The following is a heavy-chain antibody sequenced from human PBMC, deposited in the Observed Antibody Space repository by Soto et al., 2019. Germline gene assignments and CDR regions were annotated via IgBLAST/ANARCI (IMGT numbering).Heavy chain of an antibody. Sequence: PSETLSLTCTVSGGSISSGGYYLSWIRHHPGKGLEWIGYLYYSWSTYYNPSLKSRVTISVDTSKNQCSLKLSSVTAADTAVYYCARPQYSSSLGYGGQGTLVTVS. CDR3: ARPQYSSSLGY. CDR1: GGSISSGGYY. CDR2: LYYSWST. V-gene: IGHV4-31*03. D-gene: IGHD6-6*01. J-gene: IGHJ4*02.